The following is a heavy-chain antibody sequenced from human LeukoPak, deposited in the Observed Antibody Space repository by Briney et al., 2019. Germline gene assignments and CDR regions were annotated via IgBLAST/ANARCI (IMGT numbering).Heavy chain of an antibody. CDR1: GFTVSLYY. J-gene: IGHJ3*02. Sequence: GGSLRLSCAASGFTVSLYYMTWVRQAPGKGLGWVSVIYSGGPTYYADSVKGRFTISRDNSKNTVYLQMNSLRGEDTAVYFCARGWVVATGGFDMWGQGTMVTVSS. V-gene: IGHV3-53*01. CDR3: ARGWVVATGGFDM. D-gene: IGHD2-8*02. CDR2: IYSGGPT.